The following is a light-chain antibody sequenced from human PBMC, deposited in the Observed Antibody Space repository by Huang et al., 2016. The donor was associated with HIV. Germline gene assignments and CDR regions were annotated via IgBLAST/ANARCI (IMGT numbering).Light chain of an antibody. J-gene: IGKJ5*01. Sequence: IVLTQSPGTLSVSPGERATLSCRASQSISRSYLVWYQQKPGPAPRLLIYGASSRATGIPDRFSGSGSVRDFTLTISRLEPEDFAVYFCQQYHSSPVTFGQGTRLEIK. CDR2: GAS. CDR1: QSISRSY. V-gene: IGKV3-20*01. CDR3: QQYHSSPVT.